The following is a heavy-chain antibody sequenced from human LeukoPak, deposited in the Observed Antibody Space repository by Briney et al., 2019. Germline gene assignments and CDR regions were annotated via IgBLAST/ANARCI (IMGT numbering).Heavy chain of an antibody. CDR1: GFTFSDNY. V-gene: IGHV3-11*04. CDR2: ISNGGTTT. Sequence: GGSLRLSCAASGFTFSDNYMSWIRQAPGKGLAWVSYISNGGTTTKYADSVEGRFTISRDNAKNFLYLQMNSLRAEDTAVYFCASEPRLLDHWGQGTLVTVSS. J-gene: IGHJ4*02. D-gene: IGHD6-25*01. CDR3: ASEPRLLDH.